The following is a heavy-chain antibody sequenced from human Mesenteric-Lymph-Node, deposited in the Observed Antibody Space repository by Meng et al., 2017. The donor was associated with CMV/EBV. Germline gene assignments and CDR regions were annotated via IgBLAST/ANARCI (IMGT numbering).Heavy chain of an antibody. CDR2: IIPILGIA. CDR1: GGIFSNYG. Sequence: SVKVSCKASGGIFSNYGISWVRQAPGQGLEWMGRIIPILGIANYAQKFQGRVTITADKSTSTAYMELSSLRSEDTAVYYCARKLVDTAMGNFDYWGQGTLVTVSS. CDR3: ARKLVDTAMGNFDY. J-gene: IGHJ4*02. D-gene: IGHD5-18*01. V-gene: IGHV1-69*04.